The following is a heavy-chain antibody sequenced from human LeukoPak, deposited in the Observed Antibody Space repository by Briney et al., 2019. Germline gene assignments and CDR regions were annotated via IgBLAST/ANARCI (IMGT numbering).Heavy chain of an antibody. J-gene: IGHJ4*02. CDR3: TRGPGYHDSSYLDY. D-gene: IGHD3-22*01. CDR1: GFTFSSYA. V-gene: IGHV3-23*01. CDR2: ISGSGGSI. Sequence: GGSLRLSCAASGFTFSSYAMSWVRQAPGKGLEWVSSISGSGGSIYYADSVKGRFTISRDNSKNTLYLQMNSLRAEDTAVYYCTRGPGYHDSSYLDYWGQGTLVTVSS.